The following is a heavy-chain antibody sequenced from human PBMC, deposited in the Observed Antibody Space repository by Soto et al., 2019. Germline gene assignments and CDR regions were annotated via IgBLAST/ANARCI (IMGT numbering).Heavy chain of an antibody. J-gene: IGHJ4*02. CDR1: GFIFSSYA. CDR3: ARGRRVELAATVDY. V-gene: IGHV3-33*08. CDR2: ISDGGSKE. D-gene: IGHD1-7*01. Sequence: GGSLRLSCEASGFIFSSYAMHWVRQAPGKGLEWVAVISDGGSKESYADSVKDRFTISRDDSKNTLFLVINALRGDDTAVYYCARGRRVELAATVDYWGLGSLVTVSS.